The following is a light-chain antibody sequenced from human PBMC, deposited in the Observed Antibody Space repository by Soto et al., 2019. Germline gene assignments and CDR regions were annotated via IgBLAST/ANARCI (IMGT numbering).Light chain of an antibody. CDR3: QQYNIWPLT. CDR1: QSVSSN. J-gene: IGKJ4*01. V-gene: IGKV3-15*01. Sequence: EIVMTQSPATLSVSPGERATLSCGASQSVSSNLAWYQQKPGQAPRLLIYGASARATGIPARFSGSGSGPEFTLTISGLQSEDFAVYFCQQYNIWPLTFGGGTKVEIK. CDR2: GAS.